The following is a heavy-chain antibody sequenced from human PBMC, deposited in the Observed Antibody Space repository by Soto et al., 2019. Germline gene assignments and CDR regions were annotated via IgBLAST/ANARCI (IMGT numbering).Heavy chain of an antibody. J-gene: IGHJ3*02. Sequence: QVHLVQSGAEVKKPGSSVKVSCKAPGGTFSNHAINWVRQAPGQGLEWMGRIIPIFSTTNYAQKFQGRVTITADESTITAYLERSSLKQDDTAVYYCAREVAADGTFREDVVDIWGQGTLVTVSS. D-gene: IGHD6-13*01. CDR2: IIPIFSTT. CDR3: AREVAADGTFREDVVDI. CDR1: GGTFSNHA. V-gene: IGHV1-69*12.